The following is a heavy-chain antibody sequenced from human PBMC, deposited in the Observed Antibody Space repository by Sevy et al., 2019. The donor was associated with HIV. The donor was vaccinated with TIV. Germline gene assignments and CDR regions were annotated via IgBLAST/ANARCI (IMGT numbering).Heavy chain of an antibody. V-gene: IGHV3-23*01. CDR2: VSVNDGST. J-gene: IGHJ4*02. Sequence: GGSLRLSCAASGFIFSKFALSWVRQAPGRGLEWVSAVSVNDGSTYYAASVKGRFTISTDISENMLYLQMNSLSAADTAVYYCAKDFSYGGNSWNFDFWGQGTLVTVSS. CDR3: AKDFSYGGNSWNFDF. CDR1: GFIFSKFA. D-gene: IGHD4-17*01.